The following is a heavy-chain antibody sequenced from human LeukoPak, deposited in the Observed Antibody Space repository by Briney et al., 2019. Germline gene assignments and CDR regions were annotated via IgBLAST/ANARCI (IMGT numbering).Heavy chain of an antibody. V-gene: IGHV1-18*01. D-gene: IGHD3-22*01. Sequence: RASVKVSCKASGYTFTSYGISWVRQAPGQGLEWMGWISAYNGNTNYAQKLQGRVTMTTDTSTSTAYMELRSLRSDDTAVYYCARDLYYDSSGYYPFDYWGQGTLVTVSS. J-gene: IGHJ4*02. CDR3: ARDLYYDSSGYYPFDY. CDR1: GYTFTSYG. CDR2: ISAYNGNT.